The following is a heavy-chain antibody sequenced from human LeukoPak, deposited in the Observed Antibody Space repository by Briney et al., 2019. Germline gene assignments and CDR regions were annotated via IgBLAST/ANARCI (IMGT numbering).Heavy chain of an antibody. Sequence: GGXXRXXCAASGFTFSXYXXSXLXQAPGKXXXXVSYISSSGITIYYADSVKGRFTISRDNAKNSLYLQMNSLRAEDTAVYYCAGEAQKPAAAFDIWGQGTMVTVSS. CDR2: ISSSGITI. CDR1: GFTFSXYX. D-gene: IGHD6-13*01. J-gene: IGHJ3*02. V-gene: IGHV3-11*01. CDR3: AGEAQKPAAAFDI.